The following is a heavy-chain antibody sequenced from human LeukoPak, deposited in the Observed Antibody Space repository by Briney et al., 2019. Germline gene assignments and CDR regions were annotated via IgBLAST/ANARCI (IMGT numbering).Heavy chain of an antibody. Sequence: GGSLRLSCAASGFTFSSQWMSWVRQAPGKGLEWVANVNQGGTGKYYVDSVKGRFTISRDNAENSLYLQMNSLRAEDTAVYYCVRAAAGTRNAFDIWGQGTMVTVSS. J-gene: IGHJ3*02. CDR1: GFTFSSQW. CDR2: VNQGGTGK. CDR3: VRAAAGTRNAFDI. V-gene: IGHV3-7*04. D-gene: IGHD6-13*01.